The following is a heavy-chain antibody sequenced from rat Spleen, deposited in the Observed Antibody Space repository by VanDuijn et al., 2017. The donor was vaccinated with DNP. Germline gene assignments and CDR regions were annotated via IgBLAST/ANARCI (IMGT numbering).Heavy chain of an antibody. V-gene: IGHV5S13*01. CDR1: KFTFRYYG. CDR3: VRWDYGMYGFDY. CDR2: ITTGGVNT. J-gene: IGHJ2*01. D-gene: IGHD1-11*01. Sequence: EVQLVESGGGLVQPGRSLKLSCVASKFTFRYYGMAWVRQAPTKGLEWVASITTGGVNTYYGDSVKGRFTISRDNAKSTLYLQMNSLRSEDMATYYCVRWDYGMYGFDYWGQGVMVTVSS.